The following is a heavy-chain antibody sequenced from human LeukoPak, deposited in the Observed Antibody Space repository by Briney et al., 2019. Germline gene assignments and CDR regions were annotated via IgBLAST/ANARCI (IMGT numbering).Heavy chain of an antibody. CDR1: GGSISSYY. CDR3: ASVYRSRNYWFDP. J-gene: IGHJ5*02. D-gene: IGHD6-13*01. V-gene: IGHV4-59*01. Sequence: SQTLSLTCTVSGGSISSYYWSWTRQPPGKGLEWIGYIYYSGSTNYNPSLKSRATISVDTSKNQLSLKLSSVTAADTAVYYCASVYRSRNYWFDPWGQGTLVTVSS. CDR2: IYYSGST.